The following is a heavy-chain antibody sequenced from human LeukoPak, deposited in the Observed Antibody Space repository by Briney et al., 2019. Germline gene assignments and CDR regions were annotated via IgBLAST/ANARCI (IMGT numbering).Heavy chain of an antibody. CDR3: AREYSSGYYMLSFDY. V-gene: IGHV4-34*01. CDR1: GGSFSGYY. CDR2: INHSGST. Sequence: SETLSLTCAVYGGSFSGYYWSWIRQPPGKGLEWIGEINHSGSTNYNPSLKSRVNISVDTSKNQFSLKLSSVTAADTAVYYCAREYSSGYYMLSFDYWGQGTLVTVSS. J-gene: IGHJ4*02. D-gene: IGHD3-22*01.